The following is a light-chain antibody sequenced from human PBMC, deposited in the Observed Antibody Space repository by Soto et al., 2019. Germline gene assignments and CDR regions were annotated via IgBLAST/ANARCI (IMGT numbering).Light chain of an antibody. J-gene: IGLJ2*01. CDR3: SSYSTTSSPHVL. CDR1: SSDVGTYNL. V-gene: IGLV2-14*02. CDR2: EVT. Sequence: QSALTQPASVSGSPGQSITISCTGPSSDVGTYNLVSWYQQHPGKAPKLLIYEVTYRPSGVSTRFSASKSGSTASLTISGIQAEDEADYYCSSYSTTSSPHVLFGGGTKLTVL.